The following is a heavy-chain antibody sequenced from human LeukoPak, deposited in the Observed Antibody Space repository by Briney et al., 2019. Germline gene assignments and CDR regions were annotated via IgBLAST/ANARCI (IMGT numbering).Heavy chain of an antibody. CDR1: RFTFTSYG. CDR3: AKSSYYDASGYYREYYFDY. CDR2: ISGSGGST. J-gene: IGHJ4*02. Sequence: GGSLRLSCAASRFTFTSYGMSWVRQAPGKGLEWVASISGSGGSTYYADSVKGRLTISRDTSKNTLYLQMNSLRDADTAVYYCAKSSYYDASGYYREYYFDYWGQGTLVTVSS. D-gene: IGHD3-22*01. V-gene: IGHV3-23*01.